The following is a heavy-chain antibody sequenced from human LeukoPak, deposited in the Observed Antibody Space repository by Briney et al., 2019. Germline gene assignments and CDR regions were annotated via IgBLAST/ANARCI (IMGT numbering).Heavy chain of an antibody. CDR3: ARGGSPIYYYYMDV. J-gene: IGHJ6*03. V-gene: IGHV1-2*02. CDR1: GYTFTGYF. D-gene: IGHD2-2*01. Sequence: ASVKVSCKASGYTFTGYFMHWVRQAPGQGLEWMGWINPNSGGTNFAQKFQGRVTMARDTSISTAYMELSRLRSDDTAVYYCARGGSPIYYYYMDVWGKGTTVTISS. CDR2: INPNSGGT.